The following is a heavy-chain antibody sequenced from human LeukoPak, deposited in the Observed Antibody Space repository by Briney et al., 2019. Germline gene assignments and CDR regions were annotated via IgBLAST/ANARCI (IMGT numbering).Heavy chain of an antibody. V-gene: IGHV1-18*01. CDR1: GYTFTSYG. CDR3: ARGAIVGATSPMDY. CDR2: ISAYNGNT. D-gene: IGHD1-26*01. J-gene: IGHJ4*02. Sequence: RASVKVSCKASGYTFTSYGISWVRQAPGQGLEWVGWISAYNGNTNYAQKLQGRVTMTTDTSTSTAYMELRSLRSDDTAVYYCARGAIVGATSPMDYWGQGTLVTVSS.